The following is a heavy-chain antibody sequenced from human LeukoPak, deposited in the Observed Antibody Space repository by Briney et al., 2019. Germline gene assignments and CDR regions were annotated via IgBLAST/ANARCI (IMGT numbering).Heavy chain of an antibody. CDR3: ARAAVEGGLWFDP. D-gene: IGHD5-24*01. V-gene: IGHV1-8*03. J-gene: IGHJ5*02. CDR2: MNPNSGNT. CDR1: RYTFTSYA. Sequence: ASVKVSCKASRYTFTSYAMNWVRQAPGQGLEWMGWMNPNSGNTGYAQKFQGRVTITRNTSISTAYMELSSLRSEDTAVYYCARAAVEGGLWFDPWGQGTLVTVSS.